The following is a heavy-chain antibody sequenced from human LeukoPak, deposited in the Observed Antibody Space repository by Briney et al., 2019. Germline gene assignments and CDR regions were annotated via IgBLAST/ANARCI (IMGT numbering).Heavy chain of an antibody. CDR1: GGSFSGYY. CDR3: ARLDVRMGITMVRGVIVTRVRAFDI. V-gene: IGHV4-34*01. CDR2: INHSGST. D-gene: IGHD3-10*01. Sequence: SETLSLTCAVYGGSFSGYYWSWIRQPPGKGLEWIGEINHSGSTNYNPSLKSRVTISVDTSKNQFSLKLSSATAADTAVYYCARLDVRMGITMVRGVIVTRVRAFDIWGQGTMVTVSS. J-gene: IGHJ3*02.